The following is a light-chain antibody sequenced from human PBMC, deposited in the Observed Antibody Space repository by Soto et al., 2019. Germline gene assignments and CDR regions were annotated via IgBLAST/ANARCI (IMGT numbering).Light chain of an antibody. CDR2: DNN. CDR1: SSNIGNNY. J-gene: IGLJ2*01. CDR3: GTWDSSLSVVL. Sequence: QSVLTQPPSVSAAPGQKVTISCSGSSSNIGNNYVSWFQQFPGTAPKLLIYDNNKRPSGIPDRFSGSKSGTSATLGITGLQTGDEAHYYCGTWDSSLSVVLFGGGTKLTVL. V-gene: IGLV1-51*01.